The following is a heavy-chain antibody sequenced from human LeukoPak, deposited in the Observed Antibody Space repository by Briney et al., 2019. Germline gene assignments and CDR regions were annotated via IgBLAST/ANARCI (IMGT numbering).Heavy chain of an antibody. J-gene: IGHJ6*03. CDR3: ARRLGRKFGERFYYYHYMDV. CDR2: INHSGST. Sequence: LQPGGSLRLSCAASGFTFSSYEMNWVRQPPGKGLEWIGEINHSGSTKYNPSLKSRVTISVDTSKNQFSLKLSSVTAADTAVYYCARRLGRKFGERFYYYHYMDVWGKGTTVTISS. CDR1: GFTFSSYE. D-gene: IGHD3-10*01. V-gene: IGHV4-34*01.